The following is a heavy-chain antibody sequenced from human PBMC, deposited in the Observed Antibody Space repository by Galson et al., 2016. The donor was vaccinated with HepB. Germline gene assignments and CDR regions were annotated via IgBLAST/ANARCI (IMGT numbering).Heavy chain of an antibody. CDR1: GFTFSDYA. CDR3: ARASGHSSSTGSWFDP. J-gene: IGHJ5*02. D-gene: IGHD6-19*01. V-gene: IGHV3-30*03. CDR2: ISYDGRNA. Sequence: SLRLSCAASGFTFSDYAMHWVRQAPGKGLEWVAVISYDGRNADYADSVKGRFTISRDKSKNTVYLQMNSLTPEDTAVFYCARASGHSSSTGSWFDPWGQGTLVTVSS.